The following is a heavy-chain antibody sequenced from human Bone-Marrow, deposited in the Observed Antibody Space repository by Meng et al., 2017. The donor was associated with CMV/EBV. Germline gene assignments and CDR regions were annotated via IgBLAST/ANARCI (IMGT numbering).Heavy chain of an antibody. CDR1: GFTVSSNY. J-gene: IGHJ4*02. CDR3: AKLTAYYDFWSGYPYFDY. Sequence: GGSLRLSCAASGFTVSSNYMSWVRQAPGKGLEWVSAISGSGGSTYYADSVKGRFTISRDNSKNTLYLQMNSLRAEDTAVYYCAKLTAYYDFWSGYPYFDYWGQGTLVTVSS. CDR2: ISGSGGST. V-gene: IGHV3-23*01. D-gene: IGHD3-3*01.